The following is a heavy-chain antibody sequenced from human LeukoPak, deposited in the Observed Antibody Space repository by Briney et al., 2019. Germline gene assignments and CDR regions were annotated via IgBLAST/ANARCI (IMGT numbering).Heavy chain of an antibody. Sequence: GASVKVSCKASGYTFTSYGISWVRQAPGQGLEWMGWISAYNGNTNYAQKLQGRVTMTTDTSTSTAYMELRSLRSDDTAVYYCARDLGGYSGYDSSTYYYYYYGMDVWGQGTTVTVSS. CDR3: ARDLGGYSGYDSSTYYYYYYGMDV. CDR1: GYTFTSYG. D-gene: IGHD5-12*01. CDR2: ISAYNGNT. V-gene: IGHV1-18*01. J-gene: IGHJ6*02.